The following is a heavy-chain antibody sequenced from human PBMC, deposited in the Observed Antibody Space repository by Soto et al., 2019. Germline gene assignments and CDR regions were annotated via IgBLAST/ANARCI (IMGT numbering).Heavy chain of an antibody. V-gene: IGHV3-11*01. J-gene: IGHJ4*02. D-gene: IGHD1-26*01. CDR3: AREVSGRYSTFDY. CDR2: ISKSGSTT. Sequence: GGSLRLSCAASGFALSDYYMSWIRQAPGEGLEWITYISKSGSTTYYVDSVKGRFTISRDSARNSLDLQMNSLRSDDTAVYYCAREVSGRYSTFDYWGQGILVTVSS. CDR1: GFALSDYY.